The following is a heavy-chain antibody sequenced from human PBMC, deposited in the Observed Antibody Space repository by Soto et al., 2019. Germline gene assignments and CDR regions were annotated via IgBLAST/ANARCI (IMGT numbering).Heavy chain of an antibody. J-gene: IGHJ4*02. Sequence: EVQLVESGGGLVQPGGSLRLSCAASGFTVSSNYMSWVRQAPGKGLEWVSVIYSGGSTYYADSVKGRFTISRHNSKNPLYFQMSSLRAGDRAVSYCAGTRLGYWGQGSLVTVSS. D-gene: IGHD6-25*01. CDR2: IYSGGST. V-gene: IGHV3-53*04. CDR3: AGTRLGY. CDR1: GFTVSSNY.